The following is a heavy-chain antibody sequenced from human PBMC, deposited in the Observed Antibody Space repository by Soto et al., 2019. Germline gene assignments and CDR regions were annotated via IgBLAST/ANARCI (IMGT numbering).Heavy chain of an antibody. CDR3: AREAGVAIFGVVSYYGMDV. CDR2: INPSGST. Sequence: AAVKVSCKASGYTFTNYYIHWVRQAPGQGLEWMGIINPSGSTTYAQKFQGRVTLTRDTSTSTVYMELSRLRSEDAAVYYCAREAGVAIFGVVSYYGMDVWGQGTTVTVSS. CDR1: GYTFTNYY. D-gene: IGHD3-3*02. V-gene: IGHV1-46*01. J-gene: IGHJ6*02.